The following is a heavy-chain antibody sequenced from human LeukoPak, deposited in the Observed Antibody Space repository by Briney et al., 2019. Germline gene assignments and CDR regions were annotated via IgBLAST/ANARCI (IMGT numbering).Heavy chain of an antibody. CDR3: ASSGSGSRRDLDY. CDR1: GGSTSSSDW. J-gene: IGHJ4*02. CDR2: IYHTGST. D-gene: IGHD3-10*01. Sequence: KASETLSLTCAVSGGSTSSSDWWSWVRQPPGKGLEYIGEIYHTGSTNYNPSLKSRVTISLDKSKNQFSLKMGSVTAADTAVYYCASSGSGSRRDLDYWGQGTLVTVSS. V-gene: IGHV4-4*02.